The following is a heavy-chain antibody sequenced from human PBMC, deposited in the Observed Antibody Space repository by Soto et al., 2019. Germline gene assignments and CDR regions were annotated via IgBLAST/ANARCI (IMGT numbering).Heavy chain of an antibody. D-gene: IGHD3-16*01. CDR3: AKDAYTPIRTTAHDSGGLDH. CDR1: GFTFRFYD. Sequence: QVQLVESGGGVVQPGRSLRLSCATSGFTFRFYDMHWVRQAPGKGLEWVAIISRDGNNKDYGDSVKGRFTISRDNSKNTRYLQMNSLRGEDTAVYYCAKDAYTPIRTTAHDSGGLDHWGRGTLVTVSS. CDR2: ISRDGNNK. V-gene: IGHV3-30*18. J-gene: IGHJ4*02.